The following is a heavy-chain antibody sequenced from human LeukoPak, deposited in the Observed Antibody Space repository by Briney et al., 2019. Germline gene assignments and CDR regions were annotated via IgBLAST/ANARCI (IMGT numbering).Heavy chain of an antibody. J-gene: IGHJ4*02. V-gene: IGHV3-30*18. CDR3: AKESLEAAAGLDY. D-gene: IGHD6-13*01. Sequence: GRSLRLSCAASGFTFSSDGMHWVRQAPGKGLEWVAVISYDGSNKYYADSVKGRFTISRDNSKNTLYLQMNSLRAEDTAVYYCAKESLEAAAGLDYWGQGTLVTVSS. CDR2: ISYDGSNK. CDR1: GFTFSSDG.